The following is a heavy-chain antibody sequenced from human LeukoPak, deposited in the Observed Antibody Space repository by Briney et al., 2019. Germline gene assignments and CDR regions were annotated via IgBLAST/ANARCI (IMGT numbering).Heavy chain of an antibody. CDR3: ARGLESQLLWFGETGEGMDV. Sequence: SETLSLTCTVSGGSISSGDYYWSWIRQPPGKGLEWIGYIYYSGSTYYNPSLKSRVTISVDTSKNQFSLKLSSVTAADTAVYYCARGLESQLLWFGETGEGMDVWGKGTTVTVSS. V-gene: IGHV4-30-4*08. J-gene: IGHJ6*03. CDR2: IYYSGST. CDR1: GGSISSGDYY. D-gene: IGHD3-10*01.